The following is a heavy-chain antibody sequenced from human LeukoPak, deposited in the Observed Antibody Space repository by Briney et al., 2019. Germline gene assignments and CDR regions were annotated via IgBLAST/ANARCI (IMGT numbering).Heavy chain of an antibody. CDR1: GFTFSSYG. Sequence: PGGSLRLSCAASGFTFSSYGMSWVRQAPRKGLEWVSAISGSGGSTYYADSVKGRFTISRDNSKNTLYLQMNSLRAEDTAVYYCAKSVEWFGEFIFDYWGQGTLVTVSS. CDR3: AKSVEWFGEFIFDY. CDR2: ISGSGGST. V-gene: IGHV3-23*01. D-gene: IGHD3-10*01. J-gene: IGHJ4*02.